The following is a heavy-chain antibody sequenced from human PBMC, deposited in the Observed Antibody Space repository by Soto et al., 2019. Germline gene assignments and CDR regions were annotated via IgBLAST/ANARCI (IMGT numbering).Heavy chain of an antibody. V-gene: IGHV4-59*12. CDR2: ISYTGST. J-gene: IGHJ5*02. CDR1: GGSISGYY. CDR3: ARERPDGARLDP. D-gene: IGHD6-6*01. Sequence: ASETLSLTCTVSGGSISGYYWSWVRQAPGKGLEWIGDISYTGSTNYNPSLKSRVTMSVDTANSQLSLKLSSVTAADTAVYYCARERPDGARLDPWGQGTLVT.